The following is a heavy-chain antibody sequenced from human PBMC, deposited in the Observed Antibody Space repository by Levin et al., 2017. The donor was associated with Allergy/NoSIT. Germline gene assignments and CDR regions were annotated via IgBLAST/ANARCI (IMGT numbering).Heavy chain of an antibody. D-gene: IGHD3-10*01. CDR2: ISWNSGSI. V-gene: IGHV3-9*01. CDR1: GFTFDDYA. Sequence: GGSLRLSCAASGFTFDDYAMHWVRQAPGKGLEWVSGISWNSGSIGYADSVKGRFTISRDNAKNSLYLQMNSLRAEDTALYYCAGFGESTGGFDYWGQGTLVTVSS. CDR3: AGFGESTGGFDY. J-gene: IGHJ4*02.